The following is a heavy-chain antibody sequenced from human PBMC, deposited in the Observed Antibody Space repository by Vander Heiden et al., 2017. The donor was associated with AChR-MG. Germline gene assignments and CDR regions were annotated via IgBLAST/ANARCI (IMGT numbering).Heavy chain of an antibody. Sequence: EVQLVESGGGLVQPGGSLRLSCAASGLTFSRHWTCGVRQAPGKGLEWVANIKQDGSEKYYVDSVKGRFTISRDNAKNSLYLQMNSLRAEDTAVYYCARAGSYYDSSGYYFHDAFDIWGEGTMVTVSS. CDR2: IKQDGSEK. J-gene: IGHJ3*02. D-gene: IGHD3-22*01. V-gene: IGHV3-7*03. CDR1: GLTFSRHW. CDR3: ARAGSYYDSSGYYFHDAFDI.